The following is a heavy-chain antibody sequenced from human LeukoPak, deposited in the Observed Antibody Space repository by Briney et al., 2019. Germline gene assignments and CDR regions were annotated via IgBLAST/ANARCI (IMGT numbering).Heavy chain of an antibody. V-gene: IGHV3-30*02. CDR1: GFTFSSYG. CDR2: IRYDGSNK. CDR3: AKEGYYDFWSGYRHPFDY. J-gene: IGHJ4*02. Sequence: GGSLRLSCAASGFTFSSYGMRWVRQAPGKGLEWVAFIRYDGSNKYYADSVKGRFTISRDNSKNTLYLQMNSLRAEDTAVYYCAKEGYYDFWSGYRHPFDYWGQGTLVTVSS. D-gene: IGHD3-3*01.